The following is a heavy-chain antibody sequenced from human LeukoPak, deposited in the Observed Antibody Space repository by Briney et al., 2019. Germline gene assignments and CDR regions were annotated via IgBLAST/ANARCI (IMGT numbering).Heavy chain of an antibody. CDR3: ARDKNNWNGIGYYMDV. V-gene: IGHV1-69*13. Sequence: SVKVSCKASGGTFSSYAISWVRQAPGQGLEWMGGIIPIFGTANYAQKFQGRVTITADESTSTAYMELSSLRSEDTAVYYCARDKNNWNGIGYYMDVWGKGTTVTVPS. CDR1: GGTFSSYA. CDR2: IIPIFGTA. J-gene: IGHJ6*03. D-gene: IGHD1-20*01.